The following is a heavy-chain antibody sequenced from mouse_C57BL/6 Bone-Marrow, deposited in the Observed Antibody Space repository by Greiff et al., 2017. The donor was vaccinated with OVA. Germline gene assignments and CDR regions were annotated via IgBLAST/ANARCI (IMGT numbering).Heavy chain of an antibody. CDR2: VYPYNGGT. CDR1: GFTFTDYY. D-gene: IGHD1-1*01. V-gene: IGHV1-36*01. J-gene: IGHJ3*01. Sequence: VQLKQSGPVLVKPGPSVKISCKASGFTFTDYYMHWVKQSHGKSLEWIGLVYPYNGGTSYNQKFKGKATLTVDTSSSTAYMGLNSLTSEDSAVYYCARGYYYGSSSFAYWGQGTLVTVSA. CDR3: ARGYYYGSSSFAY.